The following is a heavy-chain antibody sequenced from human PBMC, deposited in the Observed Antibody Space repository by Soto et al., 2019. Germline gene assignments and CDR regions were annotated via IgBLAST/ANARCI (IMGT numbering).Heavy chain of an antibody. D-gene: IGHD3-9*01. Sequence: ASVKVSCKASGYTFTSYGISWVRQAPGQGLEWMGWISAYNGNTNYAQKLQGRVTTTTDTSTSTAYMELRSLRSDDTAMYYCARDQHVLRYFDWLTHYYYYGMDVWGHGTTVTVS. CDR1: GYTFTSYG. V-gene: IGHV1-18*01. J-gene: IGHJ6*02. CDR2: ISAYNGNT. CDR3: ARDQHVLRYFDWLTHYYYYGMDV.